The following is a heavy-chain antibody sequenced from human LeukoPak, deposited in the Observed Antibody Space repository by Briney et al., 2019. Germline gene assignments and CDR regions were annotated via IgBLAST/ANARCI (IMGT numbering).Heavy chain of an antibody. J-gene: IGHJ4*02. D-gene: IGHD3-16*01. CDR1: GFSFTNVW. V-gene: IGHV3-15*07. CDR3: TTGIDYGGGY. CDR2: IKNKDEGEKT. Sequence: PGGSLRLSCEVSGFSFTNVWMNWVRQAPGKGLEWVGRIKNKDEGEKTDYAAPVKGRFTISRDDSKATLFLQMNSLKMEDTAIYYCTTGIDYGGGYWGQGTLVSVSS.